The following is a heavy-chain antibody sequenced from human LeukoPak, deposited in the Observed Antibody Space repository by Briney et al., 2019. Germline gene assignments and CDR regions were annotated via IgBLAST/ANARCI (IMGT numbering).Heavy chain of an antibody. Sequence: PSETLSLTCTVSGGSISSSSYYWGWIRQPPGKGLEWIGSIYYSGSTYYNPSLKSRVTISVDTSKNQFSLKLSSVTAADTAVYYCAGDTDSSGWYGFGYWGQGTPVTVSS. J-gene: IGHJ4*02. D-gene: IGHD6-19*01. V-gene: IGHV4-39*02. CDR1: GGSISSSSYY. CDR3: AGDTDSSGWYGFGY. CDR2: IYYSGST.